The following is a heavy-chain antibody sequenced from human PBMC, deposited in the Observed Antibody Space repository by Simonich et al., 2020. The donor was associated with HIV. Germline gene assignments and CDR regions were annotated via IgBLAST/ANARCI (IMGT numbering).Heavy chain of an antibody. D-gene: IGHD3-10*01. CDR2: IDHSGIT. J-gene: IGHJ3*01. Sequence: QVQLQESGPGLVKPSETLSLTCAVSGYSISSGYYWGWIRQPPGKGLEWIGSIDHSGITYCSPSIKSRVTISVDTSKNHFSLKLTSVTAADTAVYDCARAGLTMVRGVPASFDVWGQGTMVTVSS. V-gene: IGHV4-38-2*01. CDR3: ARAGLTMVRGVPASFDV. CDR1: GYSISSGYY.